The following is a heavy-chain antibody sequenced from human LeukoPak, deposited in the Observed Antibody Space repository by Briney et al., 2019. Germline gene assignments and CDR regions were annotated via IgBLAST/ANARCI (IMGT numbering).Heavy chain of an antibody. J-gene: IGHJ4*02. V-gene: IGHV1-2*02. CDR2: INPNSGGT. CDR3: ARASGSLQHY. D-gene: IGHD5-12*01. Sequence: ASVTVSFKASGYTFTDYYMHWVRQAPGQGGEWMGWINPNSGGTNYAQKFQGRVTMTRDTSISTAYMELSRLRSDDTAVYYCARASGSLQHYWGQGTLVTVSS. CDR1: GYTFTDYY.